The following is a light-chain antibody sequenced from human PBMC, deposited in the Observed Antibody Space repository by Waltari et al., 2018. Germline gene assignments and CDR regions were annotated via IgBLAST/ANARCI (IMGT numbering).Light chain of an antibody. V-gene: IGLV3-25*03. CDR1: ALPKQY. Sequence: SYELTQPPSVSVSPGQTARITCSGDALPKQYAYWYQQKPGPAPVLVIYKDNERPSGLPERFSGSSSGTTVTLTISGVQAEDEADYYCQSADSSGTYKVFGTGTKVTVL. CDR3: QSADSSGTYKV. CDR2: KDN. J-gene: IGLJ1*01.